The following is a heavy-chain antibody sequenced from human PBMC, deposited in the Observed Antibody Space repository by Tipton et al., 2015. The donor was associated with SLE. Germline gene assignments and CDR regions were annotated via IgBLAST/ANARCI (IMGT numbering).Heavy chain of an antibody. Sequence: TLSLTCAVYGGSFSGYYWSWIRQPPGKGLEWIGEINQSGSTTYNASFKSRVAISVDTSKNQFSLRLSSVTAADSAVYYCARRGVGATYWYFDLWGRGTLVTVSS. V-gene: IGHV4-34*01. CDR2: INQSGST. CDR1: GGSFSGYY. J-gene: IGHJ2*01. D-gene: IGHD1-26*01. CDR3: ARRGVGATYWYFDL.